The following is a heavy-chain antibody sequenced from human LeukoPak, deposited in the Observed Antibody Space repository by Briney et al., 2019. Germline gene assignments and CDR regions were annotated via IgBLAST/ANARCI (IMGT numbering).Heavy chain of an antibody. CDR2: MNPNSGNT. CDR3: ARGYTVTTIELNY. CDR1: GYTFSGYY. J-gene: IGHJ4*02. Sequence: GASVKVSCKASGYTFSGYYIHWVRQATGQGLEWMGWMNPNSGNTGYAQKFQGRVTMTRNTSISTAYMELSSLRSEDTAVYYCARGYTVTTIELNYWGQGTLVTVSS. V-gene: IGHV1-8*02. D-gene: IGHD4-11*01.